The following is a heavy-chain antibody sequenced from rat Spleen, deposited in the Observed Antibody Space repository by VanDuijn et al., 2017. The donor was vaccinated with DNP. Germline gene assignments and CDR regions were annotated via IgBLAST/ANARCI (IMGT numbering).Heavy chain of an antibody. CDR3: SSGGPNMVQGNWFAY. V-gene: IGHV5-35*01. D-gene: IGHD1-11*01. CDR2: ITPDGSTT. J-gene: IGHJ3*01. CDR1: GFSFRSNW. Sequence: EVQLVESGGGSVQPGSPLKLSCAASGFSFRSNWLNWIRQAPGKGLEWVASITPDGSTTYYPDTVKGRFMISKDDVRDTGYLQMNKLRSEDTAMYYCSSGGPNMVQGNWFAYWGQGTLVTVSS.